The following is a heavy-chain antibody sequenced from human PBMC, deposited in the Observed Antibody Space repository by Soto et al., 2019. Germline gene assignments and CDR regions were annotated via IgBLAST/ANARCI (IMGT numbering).Heavy chain of an antibody. CDR3: ARGRVLWFGEHSYYYGMDV. CDR1: GGSFSGYY. J-gene: IGHJ6*02. Sequence: SETLSLTCAVYGGSFSGYYWSWIRQPPGKGLEWIGEINHSGSTNYNPSLKSRVTISVDTSKNQFSLKLSSVTAADTAVYYCARGRVLWFGEHSYYYGMDVWGQGTTVTVSS. V-gene: IGHV4-34*01. CDR2: INHSGST. D-gene: IGHD3-10*01.